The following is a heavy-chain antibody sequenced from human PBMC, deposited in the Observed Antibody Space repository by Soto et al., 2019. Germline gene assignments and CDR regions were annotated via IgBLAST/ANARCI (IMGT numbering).Heavy chain of an antibody. Sequence: SETLSLTCTVSGGSIDSYFWSWTRQSPGKGLEWIGHIYYSGSTSYSPSLKSRVSISVDTSKNQFSLEVHSVTAADTAVYYCARAGTNMVQFDYWGQGTLVTVSS. CDR1: GGSIDSYF. CDR2: IYYSGST. J-gene: IGHJ4*02. D-gene: IGHD3-10*01. CDR3: ARAGTNMVQFDY. V-gene: IGHV4-59*01.